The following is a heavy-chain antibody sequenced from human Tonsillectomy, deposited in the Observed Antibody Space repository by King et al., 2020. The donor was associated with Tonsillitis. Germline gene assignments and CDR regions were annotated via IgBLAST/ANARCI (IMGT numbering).Heavy chain of an antibody. CDR3: ARGADDSIGVAWASFDY. J-gene: IGHJ4*02. Sequence: VQLVESGGGLVKPGGSLRLSCAASGFTFSSYSMNWVRQAPGKGLEWVSSISSSSSYIYYADSVKGRFTISRDNAKNSLYLQMNILRAEDTAVYYCARGADDSIGVAWASFDYWGQGTLVTVSS. CDR2: ISSSSSYI. V-gene: IGHV3-21*01. CDR1: GFTFSSYS. D-gene: IGHD3-22*01.